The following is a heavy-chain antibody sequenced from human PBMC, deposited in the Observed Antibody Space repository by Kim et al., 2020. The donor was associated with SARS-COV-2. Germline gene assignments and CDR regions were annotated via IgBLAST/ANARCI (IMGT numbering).Heavy chain of an antibody. Sequence: GGSLRLSCAASGFTFDDYAMHWVRQAPGKGLEWVSGISWNSGSIGYADSVKGRFTISRDNAKNSLYLQMNSLRAEDTALYYCAKDKRRYFDWLGPDYWGQGTLVTVSS. D-gene: IGHD3-9*01. J-gene: IGHJ4*02. V-gene: IGHV3-9*01. CDR2: ISWNSGSI. CDR1: GFTFDDYA. CDR3: AKDKRRYFDWLGPDY.